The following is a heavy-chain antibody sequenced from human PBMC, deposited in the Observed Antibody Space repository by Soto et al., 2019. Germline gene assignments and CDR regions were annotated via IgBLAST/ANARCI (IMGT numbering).Heavy chain of an antibody. J-gene: IGHJ5*02. CDR1: GFIFTDYG. Sequence: GGSLRLSCAASGFIFTDYGMHWVRQAPGKGLEWVAFMSYDGVKQQYADSVKDRFTVSRDKSKNTLYLQITSLRVEDTAVYYCAKTTGYHPLHWFDPWGQGTLVTVSS. CDR3: AKTTGYHPLHWFDP. V-gene: IGHV3-30*02. CDR2: MSYDGVKQ. D-gene: IGHD3-9*01.